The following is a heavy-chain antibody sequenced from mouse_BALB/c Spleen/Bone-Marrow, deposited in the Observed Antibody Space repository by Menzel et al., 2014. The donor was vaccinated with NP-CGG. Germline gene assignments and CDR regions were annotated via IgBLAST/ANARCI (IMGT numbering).Heavy chain of an antibody. Sequence: EVQLQQSGPELVKPGASMKISCKASGYSFXVYTMNWVRQSHGKNLEWIGLINPYNGGTIYNQKFKGKATLTVDKSSSTAYMELLSLTSEDSAVYYCARPGRYDGAWFAYWGQGTLVTVSA. J-gene: IGHJ3*01. V-gene: IGHV1-18*01. CDR3: ARPGRYDGAWFAY. D-gene: IGHD2-14*01. CDR2: INPYNGGT. CDR1: GYSFXVYT.